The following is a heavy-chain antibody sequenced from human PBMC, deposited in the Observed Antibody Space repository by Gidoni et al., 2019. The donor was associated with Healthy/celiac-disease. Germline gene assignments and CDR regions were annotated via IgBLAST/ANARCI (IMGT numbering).Heavy chain of an antibody. V-gene: IGHV1-3*01. D-gene: IGHD3-3*01. CDR1: GYTFTSYA. CDR3: AVGRWHY. J-gene: IGHJ4*02. CDR2: INAGNGNT. Sequence: QLQLVQSGAEVKKPGTSVQVSCKASGYTFTSYAMHWVRQAPGQRLEWMGWINAGNGNTKYSQKFKGRVTITRDTSANKAYMELSSLRSEDTAVYYCAVGRWHYWGQGTLVTVSS.